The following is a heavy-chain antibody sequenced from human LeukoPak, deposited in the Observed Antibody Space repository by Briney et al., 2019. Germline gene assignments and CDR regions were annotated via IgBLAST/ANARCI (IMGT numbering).Heavy chain of an antibody. J-gene: IGHJ5*02. Sequence: SWVRQAPGKGLEWIAYMYYSGSTYYNPSLKSRVTMSADTSKNQLSLTLSSVTAADTAVYYCARPYYYDSRIDPWGQGILVTVFS. D-gene: IGHD3-22*01. CDR3: ARPYYYDSRIDP. V-gene: IGHV4-30-4*08. CDR2: MYYSGST.